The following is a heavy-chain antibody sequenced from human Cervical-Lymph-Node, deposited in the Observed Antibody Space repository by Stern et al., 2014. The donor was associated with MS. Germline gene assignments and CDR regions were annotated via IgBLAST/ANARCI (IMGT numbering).Heavy chain of an antibody. D-gene: IGHD3-3*01. V-gene: IGHV1-18*01. Sequence: QVQLVQSGVEVKKPGASVKVSCKASGYTFNSYGISWVRQAPGQGLEWMGWISTYNGNTNYAQKLQGRVTLTTDTSTSTAYMELRSLRSDDTAVYYCARDPPSLSSGYFYYFDYWGQGTLVTVSS. CDR3: ARDPPSLSSGYFYYFDY. CDR2: ISTYNGNT. J-gene: IGHJ4*02. CDR1: GYTFNSYG.